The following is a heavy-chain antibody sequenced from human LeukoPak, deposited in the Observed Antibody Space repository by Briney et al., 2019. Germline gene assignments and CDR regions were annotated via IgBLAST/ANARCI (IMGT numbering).Heavy chain of an antibody. CDR2: IYYSGST. CDR3: ARGGWQQLVFNYFDY. D-gene: IGHD6-13*01. J-gene: IGHJ4*02. CDR1: GGSISSGDYY. Sequence: SETLSLTCTVSGGSISSGDYYWSWIRQPPGKGLEWIGYIYYSGSTYYNPSLKSRVTISVDASKNQFSLKLSSVTAADTAVYYCARGGWQQLVFNYFDYWGQGTLVTVSS. V-gene: IGHV4-30-4*02.